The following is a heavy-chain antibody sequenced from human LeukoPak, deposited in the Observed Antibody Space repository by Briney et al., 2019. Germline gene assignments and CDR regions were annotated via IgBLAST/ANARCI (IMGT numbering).Heavy chain of an antibody. Sequence: ASVKVSCKASGYTFTTYGISWVRQAPGQGLEWLGWISAYNGRTNYGEKLQDRVTMTTDTFTSTAYMELRSLRSDDTAVYYCARGLDYYDGTGYRSYWYLDLWGRGTLVAVSS. V-gene: IGHV1-18*01. J-gene: IGHJ2*01. CDR2: ISAYNGRT. D-gene: IGHD3-22*01. CDR1: GYTFTTYG. CDR3: ARGLDYYDGTGYRSYWYLDL.